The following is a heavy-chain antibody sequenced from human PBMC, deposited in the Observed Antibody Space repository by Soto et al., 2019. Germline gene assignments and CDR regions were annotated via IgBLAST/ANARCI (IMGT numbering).Heavy chain of an antibody. D-gene: IGHD1-7*01. CDR3: ARAGGEIINGTPSYYYYAMDV. J-gene: IGHJ6*02. V-gene: IGHV1-69*01. CDR1: GGPFSSYA. CDR2: IIPIFGTA. Sequence: GXSVKVSCNAAGGPFSSYAIIWVRQAPGQGLEWMGGIIPIFGTANYAQKFQGRVTITADESTSTAYMELSSLRSEDTAVYYCARAGGEIINGTPSYYYYAMDVWGQGTTVTVSS.